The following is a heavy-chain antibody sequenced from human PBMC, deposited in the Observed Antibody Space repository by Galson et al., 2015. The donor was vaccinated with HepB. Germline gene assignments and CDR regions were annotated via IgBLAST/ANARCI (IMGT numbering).Heavy chain of an antibody. CDR3: AKLGYYDYVWGSPAFDI. Sequence: SLRLSCAASGFTFSSYGMHWVRQAPGKGLEWVAVISYDGSNKYYADSVKGRFTVSRDNSKNTLYLQMNSLRAEDTAVYYCAKLGYYDYVWGSPAFDIWGQGTMVTVSS. V-gene: IGHV3-30*18. D-gene: IGHD3-16*01. CDR2: ISYDGSNK. CDR1: GFTFSSYG. J-gene: IGHJ3*02.